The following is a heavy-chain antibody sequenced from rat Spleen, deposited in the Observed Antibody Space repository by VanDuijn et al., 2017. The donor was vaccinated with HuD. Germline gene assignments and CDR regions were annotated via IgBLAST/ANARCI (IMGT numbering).Heavy chain of an antibody. J-gene: IGHJ2*01. CDR1: GFTFSSHG. D-gene: IGHD2-5*01. V-gene: IGHV5-29*01. CDR2: IDFDGSNT. Sequence: EVHLVESGGDLVQPGRSLILSCAASGFTFSSHGMAWVRQAPTRGLEWVATIDFDGSNTYYRDSVKGRFTISRDNAKTTLYLQTDSLRSEDTATYYCTRGGYFRYWGQGVMVTVSS. CDR3: TRGGYFRY.